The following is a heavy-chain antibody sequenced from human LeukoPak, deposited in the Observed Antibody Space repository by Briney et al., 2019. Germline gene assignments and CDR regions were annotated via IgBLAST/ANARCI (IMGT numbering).Heavy chain of an antibody. CDR2: ISYDGSDK. V-gene: IGHV3-30-3*01. CDR3: ARVVVAATLGNWFGP. CDR1: GFTFSRYA. J-gene: IGHJ5*02. Sequence: PGRSLRLSCAASGFTFSRYAMHWVRQAPGKGLDWVAVISYDGSDKYYGDSVKGRFTISRDNSKNTLYLQMNSLRAEDTAVYYCARVVVAATLGNWFGPWGQGTLVTVSS. D-gene: IGHD6-19*01.